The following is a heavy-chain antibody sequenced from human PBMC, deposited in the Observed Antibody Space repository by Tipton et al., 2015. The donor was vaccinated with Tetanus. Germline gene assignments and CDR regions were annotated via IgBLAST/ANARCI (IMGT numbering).Heavy chain of an antibody. J-gene: IGHJ5*02. CDR1: GGSVSNSDYY. V-gene: IGHV4-39*01. D-gene: IGHD2-21*01. CDR2: IWYDGSA. CDR3: ARHVVQGAPRWFDP. Sequence: LRLSCTVSGGSVSNSDYYWGWIRQSPGKGLEWIGSIWYDGSAYYNPSLKSRVTISVDTSKNQFSLKVRSVTAADTAVYACARHVVQGAPRWFDPWGQGTQVTVSS.